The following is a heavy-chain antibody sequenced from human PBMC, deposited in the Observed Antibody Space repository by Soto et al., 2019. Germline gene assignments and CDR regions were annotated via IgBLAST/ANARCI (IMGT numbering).Heavy chain of an antibody. V-gene: IGHV1-69*01. CDR2: IIPIFGTA. CDR1: GGTFSSYA. D-gene: IGHD2-15*01. CDR3: ARGEGGQSPGYNWFDP. Sequence: QVQLVQSGAEVKKPGSSVKVSCKASGGTFSSYAISWVRQAPGQGLEWMGGIIPIFGTANYAQKFQGRVKITAEESTSKAYMGLSSLRSEDKGVDYCARGEGGQSPGYNWFDPWGQGTLVTVSS. J-gene: IGHJ5*02.